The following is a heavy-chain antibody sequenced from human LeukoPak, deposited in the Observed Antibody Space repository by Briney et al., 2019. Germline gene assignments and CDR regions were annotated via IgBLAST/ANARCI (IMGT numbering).Heavy chain of an antibody. CDR1: GGSISSSSYY. CDR3: ARSYSSSWYHDAFDI. V-gene: IGHV4-39*01. D-gene: IGHD6-13*01. Sequence: SETLSLTCTVSGGSISSSSYYWGWIRQPPGKGLEWIGSIYYSGSTYYNPFLKSRVTISVDTSKNQFSLKLSSVTAADTAVYYCARSYSSSWYHDAFDIWGQGTMVTVSS. CDR2: IYYSGST. J-gene: IGHJ3*02.